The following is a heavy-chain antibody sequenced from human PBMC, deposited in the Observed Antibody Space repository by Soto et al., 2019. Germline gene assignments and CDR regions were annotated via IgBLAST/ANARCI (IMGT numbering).Heavy chain of an antibody. CDR2: ISSSGSTI. Sequence: GGSLRLSCAPSGFTFSDYYMSWIRQAPGKGMEWVSYISSSGSTIYYADSVKGRFTISRANAKNSLYLQMNSLRAEDTAVYYCARDSYCSGGSCYEYFQHWGQGTLVTVSS. D-gene: IGHD2-15*01. CDR3: ARDSYCSGGSCYEYFQH. J-gene: IGHJ1*01. V-gene: IGHV3-11*01. CDR1: GFTFSDYY.